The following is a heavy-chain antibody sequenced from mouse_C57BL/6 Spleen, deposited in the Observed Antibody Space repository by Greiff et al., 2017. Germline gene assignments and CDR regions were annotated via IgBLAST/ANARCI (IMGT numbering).Heavy chain of an antibody. V-gene: IGHV1-63*01. Sequence: VQLVESGAELVRPGASVKMSCTASGFTFTNYCMRWAKQRPGPGLEWIGFIYPDCGYTNYNSKFKGKATLTADQSSSTAYMQLSSLTSEDSAVYYCARVSTLDGDFDVWGKGTTVTVSS. CDR3: ARVSTLDGDFDV. J-gene: IGHJ1*03. D-gene: IGHD1-1*01. CDR1: GFTFTNYC. CDR2: IYPDCGYT.